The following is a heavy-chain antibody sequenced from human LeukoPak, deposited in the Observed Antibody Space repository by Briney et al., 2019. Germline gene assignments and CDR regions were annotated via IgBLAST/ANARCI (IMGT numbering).Heavy chain of an antibody. Sequence: ASVKLSFTASGYTFTCYYMHWVRHAPGQGLERMGWINPNSGGTNYAQKFQGRVTMTRDTSISTAYMELSRLRSDDTAVYYCARGGDSSGYSIDPWGQGTLVTVSS. V-gene: IGHV1-2*02. CDR1: GYTFTCYY. CDR2: INPNSGGT. J-gene: IGHJ5*02. D-gene: IGHD3-22*01. CDR3: ARGGDSSGYSIDP.